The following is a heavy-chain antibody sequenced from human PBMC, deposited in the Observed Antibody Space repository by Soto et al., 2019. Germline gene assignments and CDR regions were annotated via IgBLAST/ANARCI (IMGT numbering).Heavy chain of an antibody. CDR1: GYTFTSYG. D-gene: IGHD2-2*01. Sequence: ASVKVSCKASGYTFTSYGISWVRQAPGQGLEWMGWISAYNGNTNYAQKLQGRVTMTTDTSTSTAYMELRSLRSDDTAVYYCARSFTSSQWSYGMDVWGKGTKVTVYS. J-gene: IGHJ6*04. CDR2: ISAYNGNT. V-gene: IGHV1-18*01. CDR3: ARSFTSSQWSYGMDV.